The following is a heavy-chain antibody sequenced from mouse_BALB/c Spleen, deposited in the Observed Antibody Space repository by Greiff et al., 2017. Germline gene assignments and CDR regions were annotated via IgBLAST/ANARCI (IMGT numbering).Heavy chain of an antibody. CDR2: IWSGGST. CDR3: ARKGGYGNHYYAMDY. Sequence: VQLVESGPGLVAPSQSLSITCTVSGFSLTSYGVHWVRQSPGKGLEWLGVIWSGGSTDYNAAFISRLSISKDNSKSQVFFKMNSLQANDTAIYYCARKGGYGNHYYAMDYWGQGTSVTVSS. D-gene: IGHD2-1*01. V-gene: IGHV2-2*02. J-gene: IGHJ4*01. CDR1: GFSLTSYG.